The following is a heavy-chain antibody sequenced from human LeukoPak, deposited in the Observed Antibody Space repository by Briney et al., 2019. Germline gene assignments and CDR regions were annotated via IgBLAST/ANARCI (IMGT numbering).Heavy chain of an antibody. CDR2: INPNSGGT. D-gene: IGHD6-19*01. CDR3: ARALSEEWLANYYFDH. V-gene: IGHV1-2*02. Sequence: ASVKVSCKASGYTFTGYYMHWVRQAPGQGLEWMGWINPNSGGTNYAQKFQGRVTMTRDTSISTAYMELSRLRSDDTAVYYCARALSEEWLANYYFDHWGQGTLVTVSS. J-gene: IGHJ4*02. CDR1: GYTFTGYY.